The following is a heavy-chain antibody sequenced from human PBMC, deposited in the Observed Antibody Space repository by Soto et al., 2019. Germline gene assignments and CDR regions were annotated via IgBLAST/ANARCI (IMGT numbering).Heavy chain of an antibody. V-gene: IGHV4-39*01. CDR3: ARRERAAGTDWWFDP. J-gene: IGHJ5*02. D-gene: IGHD6-13*01. CDR2: IYYSGST. Sequence: SETLSQTCNVSGGPIRSSSFHWRCIRQPPGKGLEWIGSIYYSGSTYYSPSLKSRVTISVDTSKNQFSLKLSSVTAADTAVYYCARRERAAGTDWWFDPWGQG. CDR1: GGPIRSSSFH.